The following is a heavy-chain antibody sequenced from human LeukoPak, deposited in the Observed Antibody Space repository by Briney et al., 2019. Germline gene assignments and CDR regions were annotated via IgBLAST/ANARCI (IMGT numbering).Heavy chain of an antibody. J-gene: IGHJ4*02. CDR2: INPNGGST. V-gene: IGHV1-46*01. CDR1: GYTFTGYY. Sequence: ASVKVSCKASGYTFTGYYMHWVRQAPGQGLEWMGWINPNGGSTGYAQKFQGRVTVTTDTSTSTVYMELNSLGSEDTAVYYCARERRAWGEDFWGQGTLVTVSS. CDR3: ARERRAWGEDF. D-gene: IGHD3-16*01.